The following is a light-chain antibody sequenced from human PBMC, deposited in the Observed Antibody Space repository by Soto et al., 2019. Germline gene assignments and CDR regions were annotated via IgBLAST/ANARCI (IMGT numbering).Light chain of an antibody. CDR3: ATWDDSLKSGL. V-gene: IGLV1-51*01. CDR1: TSSIGRNY. CDR2: NND. Sequence: QSVLTQPPSVSAAPGQRVTISCSGSTSSIGRNYVAWYQQLPGAAPKLLISNNDERPSGIPGRFSGSKSGTSATLDITGLQTGDEADYYCATWDDSLKSGLFGGGTKVTVL. J-gene: IGLJ3*02.